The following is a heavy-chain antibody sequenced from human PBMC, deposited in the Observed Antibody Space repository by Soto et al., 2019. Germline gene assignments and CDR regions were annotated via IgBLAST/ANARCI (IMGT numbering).Heavy chain of an antibody. V-gene: IGHV1-8*01. Sequence: GASVKVSCKASGYTFTSYDINWVRQATGQGLEWMGWMNPNSGNTGYAQKFQGRVTMTRNTSISTAYMELSSLRSEDTAVYYYARGDLAAPPMFDPWGQGTLVTVSS. D-gene: IGHD6-6*01. CDR3: ARGDLAAPPMFDP. J-gene: IGHJ5*02. CDR2: MNPNSGNT. CDR1: GYTFTSYD.